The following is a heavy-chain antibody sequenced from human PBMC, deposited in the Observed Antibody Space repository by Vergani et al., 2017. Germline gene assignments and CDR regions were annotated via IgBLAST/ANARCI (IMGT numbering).Heavy chain of an antibody. J-gene: IGHJ6*03. Sequence: VQLVESGGGLVQPGRSLRLSCAASGLTFENYAMFWVRQAPGKGLEWVSGISRTSDSIGYADSVKGRFTISRDNAKTSLYLQMNSLRAEDTAIYYCAKDRHGYMDVWGKGTTVTVSS. V-gene: IGHV3-9*01. CDR1: GLTFENYA. CDR2: ISRTSDSI. CDR3: AKDRHGYMDV.